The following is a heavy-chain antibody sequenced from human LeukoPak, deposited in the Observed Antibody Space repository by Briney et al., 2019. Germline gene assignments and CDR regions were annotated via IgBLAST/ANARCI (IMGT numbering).Heavy chain of an antibody. CDR3: ARSTVTNAVDY. V-gene: IGHV1-18*01. J-gene: IGHJ4*02. D-gene: IGHD4-17*01. Sequence: ASVKVSCKASGYTFTSYDISWVRQDPGQGLEWMGWISAYNGNTNYAQRLQGRVTMTTDTSTSTAYMELRSLRSDDTAVYYCARSTVTNAVDYWGQGTLVTVSS. CDR1: GYTFTSYD. CDR2: ISAYNGNT.